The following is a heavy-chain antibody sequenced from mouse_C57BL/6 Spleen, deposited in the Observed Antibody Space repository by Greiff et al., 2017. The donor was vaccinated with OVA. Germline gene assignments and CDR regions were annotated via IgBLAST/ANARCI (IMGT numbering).Heavy chain of an antibody. D-gene: IGHD1-1*01. CDR3: ARSAVVATDY. Sequence: VQLQQSGPELVKPGASVKISCKASGYAFSSSWMNWVKQRPGKGLEWIGRIYPGDGDTNYNGTFKGKATLTADKSSSTAYLQLSSLTSEDSAVYFCARSAVVATDYWGQGTTLTVSS. CDR2: IYPGDGDT. CDR1: GYAFSSSW. V-gene: IGHV1-82*01. J-gene: IGHJ2*01.